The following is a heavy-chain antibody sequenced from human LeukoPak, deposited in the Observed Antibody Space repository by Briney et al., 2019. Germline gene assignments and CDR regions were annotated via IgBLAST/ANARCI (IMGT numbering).Heavy chain of an antibody. D-gene: IGHD6-6*01. CDR1: GGSINIGSYY. J-gene: IGHJ4*02. Sequence: SETLSLTCTVSGGSINIGSYYWSWIRQHPGKGLEWIGYIHYSGSTYYNPSLKSRLTISVDTSKNQLSLKLSSVTAADTAVYYCAAAATSSSSELGYWGQGTLVTVSS. CDR2: IHYSGST. CDR3: AAAATSSSSELGY. V-gene: IGHV4-31*03.